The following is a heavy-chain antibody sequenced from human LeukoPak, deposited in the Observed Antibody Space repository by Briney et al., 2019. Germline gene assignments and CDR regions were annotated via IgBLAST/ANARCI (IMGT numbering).Heavy chain of an antibody. CDR2: ISGSGGST. Sequence: GGSLRLSCSASGFIISNYWMSWVRQAPGKGLEWVSGISGSGGSTNYADSVKGRFTISRDNSKNTLYLQMNSLRAEDTAVYYCAKGPGVVITHFDYWGQGTLVTVSS. CDR1: GFIISNYW. J-gene: IGHJ4*02. CDR3: AKGPGVVITHFDY. V-gene: IGHV3-23*01. D-gene: IGHD3-3*01.